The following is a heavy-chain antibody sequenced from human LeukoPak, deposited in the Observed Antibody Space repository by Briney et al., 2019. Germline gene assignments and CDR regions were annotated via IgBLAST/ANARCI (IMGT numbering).Heavy chain of an antibody. Sequence: GGSLRLSCAASGVTFSNSWMTWVRQAPGKGLEWVASMIGDGSEIHYVDSVKGRFTISRDNAKNSLYLQMNSLRAEDTAVYYCARESFAARWDWGQGTLVTVSS. J-gene: IGHJ4*02. CDR3: ARESFAARWD. V-gene: IGHV3-7*01. CDR2: MIGDGSEI. D-gene: IGHD6-6*01. CDR1: GVTFSNSW.